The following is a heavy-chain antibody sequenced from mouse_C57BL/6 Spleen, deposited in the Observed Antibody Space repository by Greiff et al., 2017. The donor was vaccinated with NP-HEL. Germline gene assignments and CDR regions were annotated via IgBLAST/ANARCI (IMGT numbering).Heavy chain of an antibody. D-gene: IGHD2-1*01. CDR3: ARSDLYGNYEAY. CDR2: IHPSGGST. CDR1: GYTFTSYW. V-gene: IGHV1-64*01. Sequence: QVQLQQPGAELVKPGASVKLSCKASGYTFTSYWMHWVKQRPGQGLEWIGMIHPSGGSTNYNEKFKSKATLTVDKSSSTAYMQLSSLTSEDSAVYYWARSDLYGNYEAYWGQGTLVTVSA. J-gene: IGHJ3*01.